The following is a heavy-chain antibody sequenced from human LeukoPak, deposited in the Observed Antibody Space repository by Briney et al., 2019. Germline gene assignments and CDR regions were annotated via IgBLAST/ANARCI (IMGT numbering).Heavy chain of an antibody. CDR2: ITTSSSYT. V-gene: IGHV3-21*01. J-gene: IGHJ6*03. CDR1: GFTFSIYE. CDR3: ARDPYSGAYGDTYYYFMDV. Sequence: GGSLRLSCAAYGFTFSIYEMNWVRQAPGKGLEWISSITTSSSYTFYADSVKGRFTISRDNARNSLYLQMNSLTAEDTAVYYCARDPYSGAYGDTYYYFMDVWGKGTTVTISS. D-gene: IGHD1-26*01.